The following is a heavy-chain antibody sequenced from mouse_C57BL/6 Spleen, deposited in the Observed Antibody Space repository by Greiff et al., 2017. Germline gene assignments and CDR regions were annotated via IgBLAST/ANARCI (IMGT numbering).Heavy chain of an antibody. Sequence: QVQLQQPGAELVRPGSSVKLSCKASGYTFTSYWMDWVKQRPGQGLEWIGNIYPSDSETHYNQKFKDKATLTVDKSSSTAYMQLSSLTSEDSAVYYCARALTGDWYFDGWGTGTTVTVSS. D-gene: IGHD4-1*01. CDR1: GYTFTSYW. J-gene: IGHJ1*03. V-gene: IGHV1-61*01. CDR2: IYPSDSET. CDR3: ARALTGDWYFDG.